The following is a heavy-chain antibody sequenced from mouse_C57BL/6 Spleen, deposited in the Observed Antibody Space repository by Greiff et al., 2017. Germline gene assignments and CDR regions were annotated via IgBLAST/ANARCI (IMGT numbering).Heavy chain of an antibody. CDR1: GFTFSSYT. Sequence: EVNVVESGGGLVKPGGSLKLSCAASGFTFSSYTMSWVRQTPEKRLEWVATISGGGGNTYYPDSVKGRFTISRDNAKNTLYLQMSSLRSEDTALYYCARGNSNGGYFDVWGTGTTVTVSS. CDR2: ISGGGGNT. J-gene: IGHJ1*03. CDR3: ARGNSNGGYFDV. V-gene: IGHV5-9*01. D-gene: IGHD2-5*01.